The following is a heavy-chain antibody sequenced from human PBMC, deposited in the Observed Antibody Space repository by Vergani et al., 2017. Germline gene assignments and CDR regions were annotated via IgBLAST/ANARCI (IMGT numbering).Heavy chain of an antibody. CDR1: GFNFQIYW. V-gene: IGHV3-7*01. CDR2: IKQDGSED. J-gene: IGHJ1*01. Sequence: EVQLLESGGDLVQPGGSLRLSCEASGFNFQIYWMGWVRQTAEKGLEWVANIKQDGSEDYYVDSVKGRFTITRDNAKTTLYLQMNSLRDEDRGVYYCARISGGSAPYLHYWGQGTLVTVAS. CDR3: ARISGGSAPYLHY. D-gene: IGHD2-15*01.